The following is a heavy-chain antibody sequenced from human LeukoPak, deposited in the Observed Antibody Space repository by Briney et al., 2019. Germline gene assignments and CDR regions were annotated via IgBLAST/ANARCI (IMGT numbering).Heavy chain of an antibody. CDR2: ITSNGHSA. D-gene: IGHD2/OR15-2a*01. CDR1: GFTFSIYA. J-gene: IGHJ4*02. V-gene: IGHV3-64*01. CDR3: ARGRLASTTSTTYDY. Sequence: PGGSLRLSCAASGFTFSIYAMHWVRQAPGKGLEYVSAITSNGHSAYYANSVEGRFTISRDNSKNTLYLQMGSLRAEDMAVYYCARGRLASTTSTTYDYWGQGTLVTVSS.